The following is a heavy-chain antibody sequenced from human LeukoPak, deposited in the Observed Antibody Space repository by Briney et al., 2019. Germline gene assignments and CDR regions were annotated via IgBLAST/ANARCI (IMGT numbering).Heavy chain of an antibody. CDR2: ISGSGGST. J-gene: IGHJ4*02. D-gene: IGHD6-6*01. CDR3: AKDWGDIAACPLLYFDY. CDR1: GFTFSSYA. V-gene: IGHV3-23*01. Sequence: GGSLRLSCAASGFTFSSYAMSWVRQAPGKGLEWVSAISGSGGSTYYADSVKGRFTISRDNSKNTLYLQMNSLRAEDTAVYYCAKDWGDIAACPLLYFDYWGQGTLVTVSS.